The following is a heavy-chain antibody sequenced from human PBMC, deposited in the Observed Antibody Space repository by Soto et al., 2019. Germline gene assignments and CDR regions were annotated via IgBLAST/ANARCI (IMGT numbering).Heavy chain of an antibody. CDR2: IIPIFGTA. J-gene: IGHJ6*02. Sequence: QVQLVQSGAEVKKPGSSVKVSCKASGGTFSSYAISWVRQAPGQGLEWMGGIIPIFGTANYAQKFQGRVTITADESTSTAYRELSSLRSEDTAVYYCACIAVAGTYYYYGMDVWGQGTTVTVSS. V-gene: IGHV1-69*01. D-gene: IGHD6-19*01. CDR1: GGTFSSYA. CDR3: ACIAVAGTYYYYGMDV.